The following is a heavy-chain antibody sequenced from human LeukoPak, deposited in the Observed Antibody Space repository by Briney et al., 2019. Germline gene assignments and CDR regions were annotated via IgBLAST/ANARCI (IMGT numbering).Heavy chain of an antibody. Sequence: GGPLRLSCAASGLTFIHAWMSWVRQAPGKGLEWVGRIRSKADGGTTDYAASVKGRFTISRDDSKNTLYLQMNSLQSEDTAVYYCTTTQPFSTAVAGTRLDYWGQGTLVTVSS. J-gene: IGHJ4*02. CDR2: IRSKADGGTT. CDR3: TTTQPFSTAVAGTRLDY. CDR1: GLTFIHAW. V-gene: IGHV3-15*01. D-gene: IGHD6-19*01.